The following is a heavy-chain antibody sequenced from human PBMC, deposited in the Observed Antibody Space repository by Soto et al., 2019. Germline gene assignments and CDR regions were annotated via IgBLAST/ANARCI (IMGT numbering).Heavy chain of an antibody. CDR2: INPSGGST. CDR1: GYTFTSYG. D-gene: IGHD3-9*01. V-gene: IGHV1-46*01. CDR3: ARPRLRYFDWLPHYYYGMDV. Sequence: ASVKVSCKASGYTFTSYGISWVRQAPGQGLEWMGIINPSGGSTSYAQKFQGRVTMTRDTSTSTVYMELSSLRSEDTAVYYCARPRLRYFDWLPHYYYGMDVWGQRTTVTAP. J-gene: IGHJ6*02.